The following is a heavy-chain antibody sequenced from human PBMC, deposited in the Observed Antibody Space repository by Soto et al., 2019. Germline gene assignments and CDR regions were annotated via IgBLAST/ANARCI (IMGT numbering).Heavy chain of an antibody. J-gene: IGHJ6*02. Sequence: GGSLRLSCAASGFTFSSYGMHWVRQAPGKGLEWVAVISYDGSNKYYADSVKGRFTISRDNSKNTLYLQMNSLRAEDTAVYYCAKDGRLGGSYYYGMDVWGQGTTVTVSS. CDR3: AKDGRLGGSYYYGMDV. CDR1: GFTFSSYG. V-gene: IGHV3-30*18. CDR2: ISYDGSNK. D-gene: IGHD3-10*01.